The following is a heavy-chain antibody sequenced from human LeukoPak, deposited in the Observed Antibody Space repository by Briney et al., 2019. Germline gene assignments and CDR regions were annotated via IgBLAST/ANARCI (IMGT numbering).Heavy chain of an antibody. V-gene: IGHV1-69*05. Sequence: ASVKLSCKASAGTFSSYAISWVRQGPGQGLGWMGVIIPIFGTANYAQKFQGRVTFTTDESTCTDSMELNMLRSEDTGVYYCASNFACSGSLFWGQGSLV. D-gene: IGHD3-10*02. CDR3: ASNFACSGSLF. J-gene: IGHJ4*02. CDR1: AGTFSSYA. CDR2: IIPIFGTA.